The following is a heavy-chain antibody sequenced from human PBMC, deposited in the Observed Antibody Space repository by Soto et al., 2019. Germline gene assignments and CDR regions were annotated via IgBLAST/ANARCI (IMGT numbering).Heavy chain of an antibody. D-gene: IGHD3-3*01. Sequence: QVQLVQSGAEVKKPGASVKVSCKASGYTFTSYGISWVRQAPGQGLEWMGWISAYNGNTNYAQKLQGRVTMPTDTATSTAYMELRSLRSDDTAVYSCARALGKYYDFCSGYYPQCDYWGQGTLVTVSS. V-gene: IGHV1-18*01. CDR1: GYTFTSYG. CDR2: ISAYNGNT. J-gene: IGHJ4*02. CDR3: ARALGKYYDFCSGYYPQCDY.